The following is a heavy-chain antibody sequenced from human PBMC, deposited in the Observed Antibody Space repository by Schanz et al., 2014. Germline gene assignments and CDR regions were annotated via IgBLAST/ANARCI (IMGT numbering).Heavy chain of an antibody. J-gene: IGHJ6*03. CDR1: GFTFSSYA. CDR3: ARVKYCTITRCYRTETEGIYYMDV. CDR2: ISGSGGST. D-gene: IGHD2-2*01. Sequence: EVQLLESGGGLVQPGGSLRLSCAASGFTFSSYAMSWVRQAPGKGLEWVSAISGSGGSTYYADSVKGRFTISRDNSKNTLYLQMNSLRAEDTAVYYCARVKYCTITRCYRTETEGIYYMDVWGKGTTVTVS. V-gene: IGHV3-23*01.